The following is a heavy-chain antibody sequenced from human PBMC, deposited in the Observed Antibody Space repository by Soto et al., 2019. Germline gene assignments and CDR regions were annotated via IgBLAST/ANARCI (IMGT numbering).Heavy chain of an antibody. J-gene: IGHJ4*02. CDR3: ARAVYSNHVY. CDR1: GASISSGSYY. D-gene: IGHD4-4*01. Sequence: QVQLQESGPGLVKPSQTLSLTCTVSGASISSGSYYWSWIRQLPGKGLEWIGYISNSGSTYYNPSLKSRVTIAVDTFKNQFSLRVSSVTAADTAVYYCARAVYSNHVYWGPGTLVTVSS. CDR2: ISNSGST. V-gene: IGHV4-31*03.